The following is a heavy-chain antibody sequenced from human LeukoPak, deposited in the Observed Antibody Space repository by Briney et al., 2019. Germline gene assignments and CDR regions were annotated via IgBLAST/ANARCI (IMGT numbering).Heavy chain of an antibody. CDR2: INTNTGNP. Sequence: GASVKVSCKASGYTFTSYAINWVRQAPGQGLEWMGWINTNTGNPTYAQGFTGRFVFSLDTSVSTAYLQISSLKAEDTAVYYCARALERRLRDYYYGMDVWGQGTTVTVSS. CDR1: GYTFTSYA. V-gene: IGHV7-4-1*02. D-gene: IGHD1-1*01. CDR3: ARALERRLRDYYYGMDV. J-gene: IGHJ6*02.